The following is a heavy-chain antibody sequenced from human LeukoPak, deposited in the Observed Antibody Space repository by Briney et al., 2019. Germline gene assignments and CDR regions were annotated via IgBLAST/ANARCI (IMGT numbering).Heavy chain of an antibody. CDR3: ASFGKRYCSSTSCLDY. CDR2: IIPIFGTA. Sequence: SVKVSCKASGYTFTGYYMHWVRQAPGQGLEWMGGIIPIFGTANYAQKFQGRVTITADESTSTAYMELSSLRSEDTAVYYCASFGKRYCSSTSCLDYWGQGTLVTVSS. D-gene: IGHD2-2*01. V-gene: IGHV1-69*13. J-gene: IGHJ4*02. CDR1: GYTFTGYY.